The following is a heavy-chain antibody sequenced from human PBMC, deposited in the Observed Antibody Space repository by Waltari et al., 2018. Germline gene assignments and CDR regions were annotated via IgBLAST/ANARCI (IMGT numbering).Heavy chain of an antibody. CDR2: MNHNNGNT. Sequence: QVQLVQSGAEVKKPGASVKVSCKASGYAFTSYDINWVRQATGQGLEWMGWMNHNNGNTGYAQKVQGGVTMTRNTSISTAYMELSSLRSEDTAVYYCARWDYYDSSGCYHYWGQGTLVTVSS. CDR3: ARWDYYDSSGCYHY. CDR1: GYAFTSYD. V-gene: IGHV1-8*01. D-gene: IGHD3-22*01. J-gene: IGHJ4*02.